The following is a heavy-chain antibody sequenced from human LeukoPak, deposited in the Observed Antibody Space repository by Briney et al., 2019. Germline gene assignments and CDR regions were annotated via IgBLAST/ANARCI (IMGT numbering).Heavy chain of an antibody. CDR2: IRYDGRNK. D-gene: IGHD3-9*01. Sequence: GGSLRLSCAASGFTFSNYAMSWVRQAPGKGLEWVAFIRYDGRNKYYGDPVKGRFSISRDNSKNTLYLQMNSLRAEDTAVYYCAKGRRYNILTGHYVSEVDPWGQGTLVTVSS. CDR3: AKGRRYNILTGHYVSEVDP. V-gene: IGHV3-30*02. J-gene: IGHJ5*02. CDR1: GFTFSNYA.